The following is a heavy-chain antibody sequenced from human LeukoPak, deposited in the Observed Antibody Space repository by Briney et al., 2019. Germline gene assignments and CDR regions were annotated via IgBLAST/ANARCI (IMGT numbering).Heavy chain of an antibody. CDR3: ARGEQWLATPSVLDY. Sequence: ASVKVSCKASGYTFTSYGISWVRQAPGQGLEWMGWISAYNGNTNYAQKPQGRVTMTTDTSTSTAYMELRSLRSDDTAVYYCARGEQWLATPSVLDYWGQGTLVTVSS. CDR2: ISAYNGNT. D-gene: IGHD6-19*01. V-gene: IGHV1-18*01. J-gene: IGHJ4*02. CDR1: GYTFTSYG.